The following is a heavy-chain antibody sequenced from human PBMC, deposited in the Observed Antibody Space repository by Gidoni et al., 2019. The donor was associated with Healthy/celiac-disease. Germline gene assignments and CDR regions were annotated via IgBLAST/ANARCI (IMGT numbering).Heavy chain of an antibody. V-gene: IGHV3-33*01. CDR1: GFTFSSYG. J-gene: IGHJ4*02. CDR3: ARDRARKGSAYFDY. CDR2: IWYDGSNK. Sequence: QVQLVESGGGVVQPGRSLRLSCASSGFTFSSYGMHWVRQAPGKGLEWVAVIWYDGSNKYYADSVKGRFTISRDNSKNTRYLQMNSLRAEDTAVYYCARDRARKGSAYFDYWGQGTLVTVSS. D-gene: IGHD3-10*01.